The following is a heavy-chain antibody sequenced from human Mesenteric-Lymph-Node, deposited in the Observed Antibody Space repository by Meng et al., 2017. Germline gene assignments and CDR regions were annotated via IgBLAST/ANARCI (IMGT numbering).Heavy chain of an antibody. CDR2: IYSGGST. D-gene: IGHD3-16*01. CDR1: GFTVSSNY. V-gene: IGHV3-66*02. J-gene: IGHJ4*02. CDR3: ARVRATTFYFDY. Sequence: VQLLESGGGLVQPGGSLGLSCAASGFTVSSNYMSWVRQAPGKGLEWVSVIYSGGSTYYADSVKGRFTISRDNSKNTLYLQMNSLRAEDTAVYYCARVRATTFYFDYWGQGTLVTVSS.